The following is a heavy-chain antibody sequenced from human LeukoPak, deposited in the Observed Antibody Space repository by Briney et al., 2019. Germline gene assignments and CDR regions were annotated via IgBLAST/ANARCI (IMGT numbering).Heavy chain of an antibody. CDR3: ARDPITMIVVIITDWFFDL. D-gene: IGHD3-22*01. Sequence: PGGALRLSCAASGFDFSTYSMNWVRLAPGKGLEWVSSISSSSNYIYYADSVKGRFTSSRDNAKNSLYLQMNSLRAEDTAVYYCARDPITMIVVIITDWFFDLWGRGTLVTVSS. CDR2: ISSSSNYI. CDR1: GFDFSTYS. V-gene: IGHV3-21*01. J-gene: IGHJ2*01.